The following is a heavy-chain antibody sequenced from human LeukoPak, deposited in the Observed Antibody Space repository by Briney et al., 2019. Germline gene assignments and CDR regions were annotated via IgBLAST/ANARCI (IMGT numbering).Heavy chain of an antibody. Sequence: ASVKVSCEASGYTFTNHFMHWVRQAPGQRPEWMGMIDPSGGGTSYAQKFQGRVTITADKSTSTAYMELSSLRSEDTAVYYCARKTALIPAAFDYWGQGTLVTVSS. D-gene: IGHD2-2*01. J-gene: IGHJ4*02. CDR2: IDPSGGGT. CDR1: GYTFTNHF. CDR3: ARKTALIPAAFDY. V-gene: IGHV1-46*01.